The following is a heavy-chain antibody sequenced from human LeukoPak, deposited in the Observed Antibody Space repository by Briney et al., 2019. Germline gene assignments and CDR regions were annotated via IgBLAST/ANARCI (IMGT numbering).Heavy chain of an antibody. V-gene: IGHV3-23*01. CDR1: GFSFSDYA. J-gene: IGHJ6*03. CDR3: AKSGSYPGGYYYYMDV. Sequence: GGSLRLSCAASGFSFSDYAMIWVRQVPGKGLEWVSAVSGGGGSRFYADSVKGRFTISRDNSKNTQFLQMTSLRADDTAVYYCAKSGSYPGGYYYYMDVWGKGTTVTVSS. D-gene: IGHD1-26*01. CDR2: VSGGGGSR.